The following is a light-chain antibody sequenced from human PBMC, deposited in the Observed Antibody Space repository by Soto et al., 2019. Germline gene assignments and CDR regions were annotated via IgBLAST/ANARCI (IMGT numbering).Light chain of an antibody. CDR3: AAWDDSLNGVI. J-gene: IGLJ2*01. CDR1: SSNIGSNI. Sequence: QSVLTQPPSASGTPGQRVTISCSGSSSNIGSNIVNWYQQFPGTAPKLLIYSNNQRPSGVPDRFSDSKSGTSASLAISGRQSEDEADYYCAAWDDSLNGVIFGGGTKLTVL. V-gene: IGLV1-44*01. CDR2: SNN.